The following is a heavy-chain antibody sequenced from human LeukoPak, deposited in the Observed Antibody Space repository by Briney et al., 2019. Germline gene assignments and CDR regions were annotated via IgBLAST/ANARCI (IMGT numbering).Heavy chain of an antibody. J-gene: IGHJ4*02. Sequence: GGSLRLSCVASGFTFSNAWMSWVRQAPGKGLEWVGRIKSKTDGGTTDYAAPVKGRFTISRDDSKNTLYLQMNSLKTEDTAVYYCTTDDMRGQQLVPSFDYWGQGTLVTVSS. CDR1: GFTFSNAW. CDR2: IKSKTDGGTT. CDR3: TTDDMRGQQLVPSFDY. D-gene: IGHD6-13*01. V-gene: IGHV3-15*01.